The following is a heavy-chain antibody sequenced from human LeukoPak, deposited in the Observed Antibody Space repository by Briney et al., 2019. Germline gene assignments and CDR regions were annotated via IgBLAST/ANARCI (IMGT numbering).Heavy chain of an antibody. D-gene: IGHD2-2*01. CDR2: IIPIFGTA. V-gene: IGHV1-69*05. CDR1: GGTFSSYA. J-gene: IGHJ4*02. CDR3: ARCGSSSTSCSPAY. Sequence: SVKVSCKASGGTFSSYAISWVRQAPGQGLEWTGRIIPIFGTANYAQKFQGRVTITTDESTSTAYMELSSLRSEDTAVYYCARCGSSSTSCSPAYWGQGTLVTVSS.